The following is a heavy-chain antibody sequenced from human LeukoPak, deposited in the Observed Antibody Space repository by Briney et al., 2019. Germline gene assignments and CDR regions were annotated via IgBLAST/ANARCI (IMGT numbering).Heavy chain of an antibody. V-gene: IGHV4-34*01. CDR1: GGTFSGYY. J-gene: IGHJ3*02. CDR2: INHSGST. D-gene: IGHD3-22*01. Sequence: SETLSLTCAVYGGTFSGYYWSWIRQPPGKGLEWIGEINHSGSTNYNPSLKSRVTISVDTSKNQFSLKLSSVTAADTAVYYCASNGGGYDSSGYYENTDAFDIWGQGTMVTVSS. CDR3: ASNGGGYDSSGYYENTDAFDI.